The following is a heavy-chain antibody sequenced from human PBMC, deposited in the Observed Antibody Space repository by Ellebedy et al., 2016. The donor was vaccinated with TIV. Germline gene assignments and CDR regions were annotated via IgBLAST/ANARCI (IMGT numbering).Heavy chain of an antibody. CDR2: FSGSGGST. J-gene: IGHJ4*02. Sequence: GGSLRLXXAVSGFTTSNSYMSWVRRAPGKGLEWVSAFSGSGGSTYYADSVKGRFTISRDNSKNTLYLEMNSLRAEDTAVYYCAKDRFGELYRIGDYWGQGTLVTVSS. D-gene: IGHD3-10*01. CDR3: AKDRFGELYRIGDY. V-gene: IGHV3-23*01. CDR1: GFTTSNSY.